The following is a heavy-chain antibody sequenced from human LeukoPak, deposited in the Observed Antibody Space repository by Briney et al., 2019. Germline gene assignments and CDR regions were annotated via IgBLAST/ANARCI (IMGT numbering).Heavy chain of an antibody. CDR3: ARGSKDNWFDP. V-gene: IGHV1-18*04. J-gene: IGHJ5*02. D-gene: IGHD2-15*01. CDR2: ISAYNGNT. CDR1: GYTLTSYG. Sequence: VASVKVSCTASGYTLTSYGISWVRQAPGHGLEWMGWISAYNGNTNYAQKLQGRVTMTTDTSTSTAYMELRSLRSDDTAVYYCARGSKDNWFDPWGQGTLVTVSS.